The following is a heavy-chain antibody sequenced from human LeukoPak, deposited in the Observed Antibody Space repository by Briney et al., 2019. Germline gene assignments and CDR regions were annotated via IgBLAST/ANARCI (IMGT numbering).Heavy chain of an antibody. CDR1: GGSISSYY. V-gene: IGHV4-59*01. D-gene: IGHD4-17*01. CDR2: VYYSGRT. CDR3: ASNDYGDYQSDY. Sequence: SETLSLTCTVSGGSISSYYWSWIRQPPGKGLEWIGYVYYSGRTKYKPSLKSGVIISVDTSKNQFSLKLTSVTTADTAMYYCASNDYGDYQSDYWGQGTLVTVSS. J-gene: IGHJ4*02.